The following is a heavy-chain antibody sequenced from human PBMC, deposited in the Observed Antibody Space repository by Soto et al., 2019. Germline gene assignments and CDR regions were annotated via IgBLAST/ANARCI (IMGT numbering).Heavy chain of an antibody. CDR1: GFTLSSYD. CDR2: IGTAGDT. J-gene: IGHJ3*02. D-gene: IGHD3-10*01. V-gene: IGHV3-13*01. CDR3: ARVVTMAFDI. Sequence: PVGSLRLSCAASGFTLSSYDMHWVRQATGKGLEWVSAIGTAGDTYYPGSVKGRFTISRENAKNSLYLQMNSLRAEDTAVYYRARVVTMAFDIWGQGTMVTVSS.